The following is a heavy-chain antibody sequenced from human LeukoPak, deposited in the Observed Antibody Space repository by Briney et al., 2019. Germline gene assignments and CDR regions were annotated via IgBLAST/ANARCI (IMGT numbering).Heavy chain of an antibody. J-gene: IGHJ4*02. D-gene: IGHD2-2*01. CDR3: ARDRASRFDY. CDR1: GFTFSSYA. Sequence: GGSLRLSCAASGFTFSSYAMHWVRQAPGKGLEYVSAISSNGGRTYYANSVKGRFTISRDNSKNTLYLQMGSLRAEDMAVYYCARDRASRFDYWGQGTLVTVSS. V-gene: IGHV3-64*01. CDR2: ISSNGGRT.